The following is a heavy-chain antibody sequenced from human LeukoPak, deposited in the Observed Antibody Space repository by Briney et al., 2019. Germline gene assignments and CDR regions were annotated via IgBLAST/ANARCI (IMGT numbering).Heavy chain of an antibody. D-gene: IGHD5-12*01. CDR2: IGGSGGST. CDR3: ARKSNSGPPHHDY. CDR1: GFTFSSYA. J-gene: IGHJ4*02. Sequence: PGGSVRLSCAASGFTFSSYAMSWVRQAPGKGLEWGSAIGGSGGSTYYADSGKGRFTISRDNSTNTSSLQMRGLRAEDTAVYYCARKSNSGPPHHDYWGQGMLVTVSS. V-gene: IGHV3-23*01.